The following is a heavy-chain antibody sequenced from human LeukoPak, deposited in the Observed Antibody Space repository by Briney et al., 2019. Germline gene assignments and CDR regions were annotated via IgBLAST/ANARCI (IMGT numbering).Heavy chain of an antibody. Sequence: GESLKISCKGSGYSFATYWIAWVRQMPGKGLEWMGIIYPDDSDTRYSPSFQGQVTMSADESISTAYLQWSSLKASDTAMYYCARHRTTYYYDYWGQGTLVTVSS. CDR2: IYPDDSDT. CDR3: ARHRTTYYYDY. CDR1: GYSFATYW. J-gene: IGHJ4*02. V-gene: IGHV5-51*01. D-gene: IGHD1-14*01.